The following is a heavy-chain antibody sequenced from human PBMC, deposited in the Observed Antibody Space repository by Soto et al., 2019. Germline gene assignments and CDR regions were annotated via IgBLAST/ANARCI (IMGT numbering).Heavy chain of an antibody. D-gene: IGHD3-16*02. CDR1: GFKFRDYW. Sequence: GGSLRLSCAASGFKFRDYWMSWVRQAPGKGLEWVGNIKHDTSEAHYADSVKGRFTITRDNIKNFVFLQMNGLRADDTASYYCARDGLLFSGPYRPSRFDYWGLGAQVTVPQ. J-gene: IGHJ4*02. V-gene: IGHV3-7*03. CDR2: IKHDTSEA. CDR3: ARDGLLFSGPYRPSRFDY.